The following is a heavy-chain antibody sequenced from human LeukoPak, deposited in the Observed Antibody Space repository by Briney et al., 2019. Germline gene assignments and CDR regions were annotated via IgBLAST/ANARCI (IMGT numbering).Heavy chain of an antibody. V-gene: IGHV3-11*04. Sequence: PGGSLRLSCAASRFTFRDYFMSWLRQPPGKGVACVSCISSSGSEQYYSAFVEGRFTVSRDNAKNSLFLQMNSLRAEDTAVYYCATAPTEYDDGSSPGYWGQGTLVTVSS. CDR3: ATAPTEYDDGSSPGY. J-gene: IGHJ4*02. D-gene: IGHD6-6*01. CDR1: RFTFRDYF. CDR2: ISSSGSEQ.